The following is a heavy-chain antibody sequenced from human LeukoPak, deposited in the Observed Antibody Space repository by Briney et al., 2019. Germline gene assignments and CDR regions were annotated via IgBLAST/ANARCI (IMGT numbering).Heavy chain of an antibody. V-gene: IGHV3-33*01. Sequence: GRSLRLSCAASGFTFSSYGMHWVRQAPGKGLEWVAVIWNDGSNKYYADSVKGRFTISRDNSKNTLYLQMNSLRAEDTAVYYCARANVGYIKTNYYYYMDVWGKGTTVTVSS. D-gene: IGHD2-8*01. J-gene: IGHJ6*03. CDR3: ARANVGYIKTNYYYYMDV. CDR1: GFTFSSYG. CDR2: IWNDGSNK.